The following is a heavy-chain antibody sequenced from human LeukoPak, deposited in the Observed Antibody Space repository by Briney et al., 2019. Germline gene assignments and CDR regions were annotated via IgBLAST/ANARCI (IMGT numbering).Heavy chain of an antibody. CDR2: IYYSGST. CDR1: GGSISSYY. V-gene: IGHV4-59*08. J-gene: IGHJ4*02. Sequence: SETLSLTCTVSGGSISSYYWSWIRQPPGKGLEWIGYIYYSGSTNYNPSLKSRVTISVDTSKNQFSLKLRSVTAADTAVYYCARLYQGKRPPDYWGQGTLVTVSS. D-gene: IGHD6-25*01. CDR3: ARLYQGKRPPDY.